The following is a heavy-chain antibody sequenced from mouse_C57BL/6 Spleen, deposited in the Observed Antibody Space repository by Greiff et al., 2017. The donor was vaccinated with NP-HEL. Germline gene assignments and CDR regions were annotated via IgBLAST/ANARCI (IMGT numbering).Heavy chain of an antibody. V-gene: IGHV1-4*01. J-gene: IGHJ4*01. Sequence: VQLQQSGAELARPGASVKMSCKASGYTFTSYTMHWVKQRPGQGLEWIGYINPSSGYTKYNQKFKDKDTLTADKSSSTAYMQLSSLASEDSAVYYCARVNEYYAMDYWGQGTSVNVSS. CDR1: GYTFTSYT. CDR3: ARVNEYYAMDY. CDR2: INPSSGYT.